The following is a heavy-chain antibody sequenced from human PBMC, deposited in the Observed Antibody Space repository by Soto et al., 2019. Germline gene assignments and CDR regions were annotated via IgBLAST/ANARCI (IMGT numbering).Heavy chain of an antibody. CDR2: ISAYNGNT. V-gene: IGHV1-18*01. D-gene: IGHD3-3*01. J-gene: IGHJ6*02. Sequence: QVQLVQSGAEVKKPGASVKVSCKASGYTFTSYGISWVRQAPGQGLEWMGWISAYNGNTNYAQKLQGRVTMTTDTYTSTAYMELRSLRSDETVVYYCARRPRTDFWSCYYPFDCYYGMDVWGQGTTVNVSS. CDR3: ARRPRTDFWSCYYPFDCYYGMDV. CDR1: GYTFTSYG.